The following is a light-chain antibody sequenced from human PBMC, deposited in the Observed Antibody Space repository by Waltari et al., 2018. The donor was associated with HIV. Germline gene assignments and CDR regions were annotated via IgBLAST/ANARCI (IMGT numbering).Light chain of an antibody. CDR2: KDT. J-gene: IGLJ2*01. Sequence: SYELAQPPSVSASPGQTARIPCSGDALPQHYAYWYQPKPGQAPVLIIYKDTERSSGLPERFSGSSSGTTVTLTISGVQAEDDADYYCQSADTNAYVVFGWGTKLTVL. CDR1: ALPQHY. V-gene: IGLV3-25*03. CDR3: QSADTNAYVV.